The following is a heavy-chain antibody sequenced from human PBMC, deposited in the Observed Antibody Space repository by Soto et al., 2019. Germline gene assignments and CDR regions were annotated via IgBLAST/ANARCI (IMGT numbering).Heavy chain of an antibody. CDR1: GFIFSRYD. Sequence: PGGSLRLSCVASGFIFSRYDMHWVRQSTGKGLEWVSAIGTAGDTHYPDYVKGRFTVSRENAKNSLYLQMNSLRAGDTAVYYCARVPGGFTYGFYGMDVWGQGTTVTVSS. D-gene: IGHD5-18*01. V-gene: IGHV3-13*01. CDR3: ARVPGGFTYGFYGMDV. J-gene: IGHJ6*02. CDR2: IGTAGDT.